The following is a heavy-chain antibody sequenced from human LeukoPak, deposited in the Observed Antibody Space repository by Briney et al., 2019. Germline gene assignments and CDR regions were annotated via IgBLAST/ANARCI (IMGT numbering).Heavy chain of an antibody. Sequence: GGSPRLSCAASGFAFRTYAMHWVRQAPGKGLEWVAVISYDGTNKYYTNSVKARFTISRDFSKNTLYLQMNSLRAEDTAIYYCARSGIFGILTYFDSWGQGTLVTVSS. CDR1: GFAFRTYA. CDR3: ARSGIFGILTYFDS. D-gene: IGHD3-3*01. V-gene: IGHV3-30*04. CDR2: ISYDGTNK. J-gene: IGHJ4*02.